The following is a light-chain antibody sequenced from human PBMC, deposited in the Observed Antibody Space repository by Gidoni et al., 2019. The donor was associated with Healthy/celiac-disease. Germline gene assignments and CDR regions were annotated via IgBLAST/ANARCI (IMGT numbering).Light chain of an antibody. V-gene: IGKV1-5*03. Sequence: DIKMTQSPSTLSASVGDRVTIPCRASQSISSWLAWYQQKPGNAPKLLIYKASSIESGVPSRFSGSGSGTEFTLTISSLQPDDFATYYCQQYNSYPRTFGQXTKVEIK. J-gene: IGKJ1*01. CDR1: QSISSW. CDR3: QQYNSYPRT. CDR2: KAS.